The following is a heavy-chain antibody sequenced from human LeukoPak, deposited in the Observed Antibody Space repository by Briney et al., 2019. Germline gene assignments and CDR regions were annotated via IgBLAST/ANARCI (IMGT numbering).Heavy chain of an antibody. Sequence: PGGSLRLSCAASGFTFSSYGMHWVRQAPGKGLEWVAVIWYDGSNKYYADSVKGRFAISRDNSKNTLYLQMNSLRAEDTAVYYCARDFRDIVVEPAANSAEYFQHWGQGTLVTVSS. J-gene: IGHJ1*01. CDR1: GFTFSSYG. CDR3: ARDFRDIVVEPAANSAEYFQH. D-gene: IGHD2-2*01. V-gene: IGHV3-33*08. CDR2: IWYDGSNK.